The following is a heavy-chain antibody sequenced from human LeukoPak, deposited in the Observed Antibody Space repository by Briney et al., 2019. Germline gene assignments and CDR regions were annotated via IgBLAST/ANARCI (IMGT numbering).Heavy chain of an antibody. CDR3: ARDPPSFQH. CDR1: GFTLSSYW. J-gene: IGHJ1*01. CDR2: INSDGSNI. V-gene: IGHV3-74*01. Sequence: GGSLRLSCAASGFTLSSYWMHWVRQAPGEGLVWVSRINSDGSNINYADSVKGRFTISRDNAKNSLYLQMNSLRAEDTAVYYCARDPPSFQHWGQGTLVTVSS.